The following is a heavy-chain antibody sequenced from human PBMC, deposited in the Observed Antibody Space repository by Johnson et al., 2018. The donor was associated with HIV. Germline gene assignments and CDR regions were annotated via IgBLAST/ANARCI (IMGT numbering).Heavy chain of an antibody. CDR1: GFTFDDYG. Sequence: VQLVESGGGVVRPWGSLRLSCVASGFTFDDYGMSWVRQAPGKGLEWVSGINWNGGSTGYADSVKGRFTISRDNAKNSLYLQMNSLRAEDTAFYYGAKDRSTGWYPAFDIWVQGTMVTVSS. CDR3: AKDRSTGWYPAFDI. J-gene: IGHJ3*02. CDR2: INWNGGST. D-gene: IGHD6-19*01. V-gene: IGHV3-20*04.